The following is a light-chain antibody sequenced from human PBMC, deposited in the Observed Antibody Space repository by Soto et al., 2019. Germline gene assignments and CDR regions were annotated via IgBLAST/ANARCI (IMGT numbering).Light chain of an antibody. J-gene: IGLJ1*01. CDR2: DVT. V-gene: IGLV2-11*01. Sequence: QSALTQPRSVSGSPGHSVAISCTGTTSDVGGYDYVSWYQQHPGKAPELIIFDVTKRPSGVPDRFSGSKSGNTASLTISGLQAEDEADYFCCSYAGDFYVFGSGTKVTVL. CDR1: TSDVGGYDY. CDR3: CSYAGDFYV.